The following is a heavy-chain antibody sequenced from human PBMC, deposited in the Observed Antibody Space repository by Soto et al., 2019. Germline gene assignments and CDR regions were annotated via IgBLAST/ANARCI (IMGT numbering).Heavy chain of an antibody. CDR3: ASYSSSPPYHYYGRDV. CDR1: GGTFSSYA. V-gene: IGHV1-69*12. Sequence: QVQLVQSGAEVKKPGSSVKVSCKASGGTFSSYAISWVRQAPGQGLEWMGGIIPIFGTATYAQKVQVRVTITADESTSTGYMELSILRSEDTAVYYCASYSSSPPYHYYGRDVWGQGTTVTVSS. D-gene: IGHD6-6*01. J-gene: IGHJ6*02. CDR2: IIPIFGTA.